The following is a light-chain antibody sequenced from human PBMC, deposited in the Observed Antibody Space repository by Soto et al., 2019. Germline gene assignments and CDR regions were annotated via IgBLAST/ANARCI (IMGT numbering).Light chain of an antibody. CDR3: HQYHSPPLT. CDR2: GAI. J-gene: IGKJ1*01. V-gene: IGKV3-20*01. CDR1: QNIRSNY. Sequence: EIVLTQSPGTLSLSPGQRGTLSCRASQNIRSNYVAWFQQKPGQPPRLLIYGAINRASGIPDRFSGSGSGTEFTLTISSLEPEDFVVYYCHQYHSPPLTFGQGTKVEF.